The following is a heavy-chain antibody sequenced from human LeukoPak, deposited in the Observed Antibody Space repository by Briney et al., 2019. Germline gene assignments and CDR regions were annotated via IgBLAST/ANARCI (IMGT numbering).Heavy chain of an antibody. V-gene: IGHV1-69*05. J-gene: IGHJ1*01. Sequence: GSSVKVSCKASGGTFSSYAISWVRQAPGQGLEWIGGIIPIFGTANYAQKFQGRVTITTDESTSTAYMELSSLRSEDTAVYYCARDERHCSSTSCYQYFQHWGQGTLVTVSS. CDR2: IIPIFGTA. D-gene: IGHD2-2*01. CDR3: ARDERHCSSTSCYQYFQH. CDR1: GGTFSSYA.